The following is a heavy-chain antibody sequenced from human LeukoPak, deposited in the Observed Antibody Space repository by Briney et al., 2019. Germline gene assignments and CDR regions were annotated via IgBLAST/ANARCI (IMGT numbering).Heavy chain of an antibody. J-gene: IGHJ4*02. D-gene: IGHD5-18*01. Sequence: GGSLRLSCAASGFTVSSNYMSWVRQAPGKGLEWVSVIYSGGSIYYADSVKGRFTISRHNSKNTLYLQMNSLRAEDTAVYYCARGRGYSYGPGFDYWGQGTLVTVSS. V-gene: IGHV3-53*04. CDR3: ARGRGYSYGPGFDY. CDR2: IYSGGSI. CDR1: GFTVSSNY.